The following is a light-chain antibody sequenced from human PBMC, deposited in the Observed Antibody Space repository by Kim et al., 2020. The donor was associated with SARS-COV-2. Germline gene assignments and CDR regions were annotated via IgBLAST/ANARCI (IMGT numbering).Light chain of an antibody. J-gene: IGLJ3*02. CDR1: NLGANY. Sequence: VSPGQTATITCSGPNLGANYVSWYQQRPGQSPVLVIYQDKNRPSGIPERFSGSNSGNTATLTISGTQAMDEADYFCQAWDINTLVFGGGTKVTVL. CDR3: QAWDINTLV. V-gene: IGLV3-1*01. CDR2: QDK.